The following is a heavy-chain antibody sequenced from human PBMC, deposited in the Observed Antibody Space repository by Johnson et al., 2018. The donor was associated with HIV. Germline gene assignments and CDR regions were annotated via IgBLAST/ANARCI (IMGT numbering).Heavy chain of an antibody. J-gene: IGHJ3*01. CDR2: ISTTGTTI. CDR1: GFTFSDFY. V-gene: IGHV3-11*01. Sequence: QVQLVESGGGLVKPGGSLRLSCAASGFTFSDFYMSWIRQAPGRGLEWISYISTTGTTIYYAESVKGRFTISRDNAKNSLYLQMNSLRAEDTALYYCALERGGDSAFDFWGQGTMVTVSS. D-gene: IGHD3-16*01. CDR3: ALERGGDSAFDF.